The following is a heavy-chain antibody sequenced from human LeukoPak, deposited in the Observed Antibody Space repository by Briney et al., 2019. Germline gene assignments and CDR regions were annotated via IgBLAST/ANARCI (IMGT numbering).Heavy chain of an antibody. J-gene: IGHJ4*02. CDR1: GFTFSSYG. Sequence: SGGSLRLSCAASGFTFSSYGMHWVRQAPGKGLEWVTFIRYDGSNKYYTDSVKARFTISRDNSKNTPYLQMNSLRAEDTAVYYCAKAAHYDFWSGYDYWGQGTVVTVSS. CDR3: AKAAHYDFWSGYDY. V-gene: IGHV3-30*02. D-gene: IGHD3-3*01. CDR2: IRYDGSNK.